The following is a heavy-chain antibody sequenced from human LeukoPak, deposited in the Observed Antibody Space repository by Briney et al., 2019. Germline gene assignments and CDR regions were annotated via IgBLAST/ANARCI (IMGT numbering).Heavy chain of an antibody. Sequence: PGGSLRLSCAASGFTFSSYGMYLVRQAPGKGLDWVAVIWYDGSNKYYADSVKGRLTISRDNSKNTLYLQMNSLRAEDTAVYYCAKDSNPAGYYYMDVWGKGTTVTVSS. D-gene: IGHD1-14*01. CDR3: AKDSNPAGYYYMDV. CDR1: GFTFSSYG. CDR2: IWYDGSNK. V-gene: IGHV3-33*06. J-gene: IGHJ6*03.